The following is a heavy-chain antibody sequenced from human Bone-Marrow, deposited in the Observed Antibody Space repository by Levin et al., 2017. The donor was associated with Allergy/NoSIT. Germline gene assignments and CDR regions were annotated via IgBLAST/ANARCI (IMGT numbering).Heavy chain of an antibody. CDR1: GGSVSSGVYY. J-gene: IGHJ4*02. D-gene: IGHD4-11*01. CDR3: ARGLDYSKLGY. V-gene: IGHV4-31*03. Sequence: SETLSLSCTVSGGSVSSGVYYWGWIRQHPGKGLECIGFIHPSGTTYYNPSLNSRITMSFDTSKNQISLKMTSVTAADTAVYYCARGLDYSKLGYWGQGTQVTVSS. CDR2: IHPSGTT.